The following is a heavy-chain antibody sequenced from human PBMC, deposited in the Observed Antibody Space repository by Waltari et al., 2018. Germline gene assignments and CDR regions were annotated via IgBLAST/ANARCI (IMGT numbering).Heavy chain of an antibody. J-gene: IGHJ4*02. D-gene: IGHD6-25*01. CDR1: GFTFSNYW. Sequence: EVQLVESGGGLVPPGGSLRLACAASGFTFSNYWMSWVRRAQGKGLEWVANIHENGGTKYYVDSVKGRFTISRDNGENSLYLHMNSLRAEDTAVYYCARDDVIPHSGQDYWGQGTLVTVSS. CDR2: IHENGGTK. CDR3: ARDDVIPHSGQDY. V-gene: IGHV3-7*03.